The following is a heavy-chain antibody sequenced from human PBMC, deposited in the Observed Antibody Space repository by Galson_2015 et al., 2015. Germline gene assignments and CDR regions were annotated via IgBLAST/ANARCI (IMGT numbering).Heavy chain of an antibody. CDR3: ARGGGGSLSYLDC. Sequence: PALVKPTQPLTLTCTFSGSSLSTSGMRVSWIRQPPGKALEWLARVDWDDDKFYSTSLKTRLTISKDTSKNQVVLTMTNMDPVDTATYFCARGGGGSLSYLDCWGQGTLVTVSS. CDR2: VDWDDDK. J-gene: IGHJ4*02. CDR1: GSSLSTSGMR. V-gene: IGHV2-70*04. D-gene: IGHD3-16*01.